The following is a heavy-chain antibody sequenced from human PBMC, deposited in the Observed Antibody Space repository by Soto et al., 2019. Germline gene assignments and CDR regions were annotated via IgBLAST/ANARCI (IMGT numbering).Heavy chain of an antibody. J-gene: IGHJ5*02. D-gene: IGHD6-6*01. CDR3: ARAARLSPVDR. V-gene: IGHV4-4*02. CDR2: IYHSGNT. Sequence: QVQLQESGPGLVEPSGTLSLTCTVSSGVSSGIWWNWVRQPPGKGLEWIGEIYHSGNTNYNPSLKRRVTRPVEESKNQFSLTLSSVTAADTAIYYCARAARLSPVDRWGRGTLFTVAS. CDR1: SGVSSGIW.